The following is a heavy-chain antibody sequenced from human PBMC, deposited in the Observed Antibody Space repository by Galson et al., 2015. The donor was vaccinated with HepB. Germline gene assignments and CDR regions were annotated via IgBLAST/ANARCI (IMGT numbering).Heavy chain of an antibody. CDR1: GFTFDDYA. V-gene: IGHV3-9*01. CDR2: ISWNSGSI. D-gene: IGHD3-3*01. J-gene: IGHJ5*02. Sequence: SLRLSCAASGFTFDDYAMHWVRHAPGKGLEWVSGISWNSGSIGYADSVKGRFTISRDNAKNSLYLQMNSLRAEDTALYYCAKGSDFWSGYGPPNWFDPWGQGTLVTVSS. CDR3: AKGSDFWSGYGPPNWFDP.